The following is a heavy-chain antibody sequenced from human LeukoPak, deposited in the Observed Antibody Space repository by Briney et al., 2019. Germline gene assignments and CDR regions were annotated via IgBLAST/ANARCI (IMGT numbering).Heavy chain of an antibody. D-gene: IGHD3-22*01. CDR1: GGSISSHY. J-gene: IGHJ4*02. CDR2: IYYSGST. V-gene: IGHV4-59*11. CDR3: ARRSGVLDSRDSRYYFDH. Sequence: SQTLSLTCIVSGGSISSHYWSWIRQPPGKGLEYIGYIYYSGSTDYNPSLKSRVTISLDTSKNQFSLNLTSVTAADTAVYYCARRSGVLDSRDSRYYFDHWGQGTLVTVSS.